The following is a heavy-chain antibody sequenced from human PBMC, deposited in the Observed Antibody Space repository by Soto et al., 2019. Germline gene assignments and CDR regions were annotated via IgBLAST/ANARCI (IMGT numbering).Heavy chain of an antibody. J-gene: IGHJ4*02. D-gene: IGHD1-1*01. Sequence: QVHLVQSGAEVKKPGASVKVSCKGSGYTFTSYGITWVRQAPGQGLERMGWISAHNGNTDSAQKIQGSVTVTRDTTTSTAYMELRSLRSDDTAVYYCARGRYGDYWGQGALVTVSS. CDR3: ARGRYGDY. CDR1: GYTFTSYG. CDR2: ISAHNGNT. V-gene: IGHV1-18*01.